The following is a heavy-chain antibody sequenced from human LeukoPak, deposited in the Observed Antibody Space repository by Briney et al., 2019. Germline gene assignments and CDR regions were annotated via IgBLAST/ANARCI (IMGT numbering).Heavy chain of an antibody. D-gene: IGHD4/OR15-4a*01. CDR3: ARDGLNAWFDT. CDR2: ITSSSTTI. V-gene: IGHV3-48*02. Sequence: SGGSLTLSCAASGFTYSTYSMNWARHAPGKGLEWVSYITSSSTTIYYADSAKGRFTISRDNAQNSLFLQMKSLRDEDTAVYYCARDGLNAWFDTWGQGTLVTVSS. J-gene: IGHJ5*02. CDR1: GFTYSTYS.